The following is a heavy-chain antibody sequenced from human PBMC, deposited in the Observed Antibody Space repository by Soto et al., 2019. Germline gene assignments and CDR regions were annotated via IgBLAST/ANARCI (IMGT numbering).Heavy chain of an antibody. CDR3: ARQYCSSTSCPPDY. CDR1: GGTFSSYT. V-gene: IGHV1-69*02. CDR2: VIPILGIA. J-gene: IGHJ4*02. D-gene: IGHD2-2*01. Sequence: QVQLAQSGAEVKKPGSSVKVSCKASGGTFSSYTISWVRQAPGQGLEWMGRVIPILGIANYAQKFQGRVTITADKSTSTGDMELSSLRSEDTAVYYGARQYCSSTSCPPDYWGQGSLDIVSS.